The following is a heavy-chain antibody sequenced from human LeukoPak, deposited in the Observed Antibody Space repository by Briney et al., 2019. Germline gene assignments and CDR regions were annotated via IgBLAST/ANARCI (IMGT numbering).Heavy chain of an antibody. CDR3: ARGGKTGTTLLMSY. J-gene: IGHJ4*02. CDR2: INPNSGGT. D-gene: IGHD1-7*01. V-gene: IGHV1-2*02. CDR1: GYTFTGYY. Sequence: TSVKVSCKASGYTFTGYYMHWVRQAPGQGLEWMGWINPNSGGTNYAQKFQGRVTMTRDTSISTAYMELSRLRSDDTAVYYCARGGKTGTTLLMSYWGQGTLVTVSS.